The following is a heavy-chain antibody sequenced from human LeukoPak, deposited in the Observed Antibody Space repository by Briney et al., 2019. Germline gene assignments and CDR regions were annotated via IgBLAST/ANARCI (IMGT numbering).Heavy chain of an antibody. CDR1: GFMFNTYT. Sequence: GGSLRLSCATSGFMFNTYTVSWVRQAPGKGLEWVSVIYSGGSTYYADSVKGRFTISRDNSKNTLYLQMNSLRAEDTAVYYCARWRERGPFDYWGQGTLVTVSS. J-gene: IGHJ4*02. CDR2: IYSGGST. CDR3: ARWRERGPFDY. D-gene: IGHD1-26*01. V-gene: IGHV3-66*01.